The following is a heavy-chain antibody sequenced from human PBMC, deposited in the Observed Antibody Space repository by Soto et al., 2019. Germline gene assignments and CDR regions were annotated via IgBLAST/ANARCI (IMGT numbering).Heavy chain of an antibody. Sequence: QVQLQESGPGLVKPSQTLSLTCTVSGGSISSYYWSWTRQPPGKGLVWVGYIYYSGSTNYNPPLKSRVSISVDASNNQFSLKLSSVTAADTAVYYCARSFYGYYSVFDYWGQGTLVIVSS. CDR1: GGSISSYY. D-gene: IGHD4-17*01. V-gene: IGHV4-59*01. CDR3: ARSFYGYYSVFDY. CDR2: IYYSGST. J-gene: IGHJ4*02.